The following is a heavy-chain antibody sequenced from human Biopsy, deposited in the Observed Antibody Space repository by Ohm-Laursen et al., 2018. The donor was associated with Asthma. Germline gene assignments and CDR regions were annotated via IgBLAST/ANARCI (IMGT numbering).Heavy chain of an antibody. CDR2: IIPMYGVP. CDR3: AREATSGEVPFGYFYALDA. V-gene: IGHV1-69*13. Sequence: SVKVSCKASGGTFRTYAFNWVRQAPGQGLEWMGGIIPMYGVPKVAQKFQGRVTITADESTSTAYMELSSLRSEDTAVYYCAREATSGEVPFGYFYALDAWGEGTTVTVSS. D-gene: IGHD2-2*01. J-gene: IGHJ6*04. CDR1: GGTFRTYA.